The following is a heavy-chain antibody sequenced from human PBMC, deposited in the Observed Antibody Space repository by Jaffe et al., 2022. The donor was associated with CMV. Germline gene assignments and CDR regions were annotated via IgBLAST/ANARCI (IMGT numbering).Heavy chain of an antibody. CDR1: GGTFSSYA. V-gene: IGHV1-69*01. J-gene: IGHJ6*02. Sequence: QVQLVQSGAEVKKPGSSVKVSCKASGGTFSSYAISWVRQAPGQGLEWMGGIIPIFGTANYAQKFQGRVTITADESTSTAYMELSSLRSEDTAVYYCARVDPYCSSTSCYRPHYYYYYGMDVWGQGTTVTVSS. CDR2: IIPIFGTA. CDR3: ARVDPYCSSTSCYRPHYYYYYGMDV. D-gene: IGHD2-2*02.